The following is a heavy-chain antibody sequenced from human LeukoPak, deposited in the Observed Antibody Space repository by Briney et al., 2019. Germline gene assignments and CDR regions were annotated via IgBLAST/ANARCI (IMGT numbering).Heavy chain of an antibody. D-gene: IGHD3-16*01. CDR3: ARGFYGNYYYYGMDV. CDR2: IYYSGST. Sequence: SGTLSLTCTVSGGSISSYYRSWIRQPPGKGLEWIGYIYYSGSTNYNPSLKSRVTISVDTSKNQFSLKLSSVTAADTAVYYCARGFYGNYYYYGMDVWGKGTTVTVSS. J-gene: IGHJ6*04. V-gene: IGHV4-59*01. CDR1: GGSISSYY.